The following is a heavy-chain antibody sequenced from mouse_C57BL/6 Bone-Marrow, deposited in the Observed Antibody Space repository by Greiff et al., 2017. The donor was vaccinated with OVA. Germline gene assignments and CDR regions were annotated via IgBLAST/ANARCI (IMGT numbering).Heavy chain of an antibody. CDR3: ARGGFYYGNYGWYFDV. Sequence: EVKLMESGGDLVKPGGSLKLSCAASGFTFSSYGMSWVRQTPDKRLEWVATISSGGSYTYYPDSVKGRFTISRDNAKNTLYLQRSSLKSEDTAMYYCARGGFYYGNYGWYFDVWGTGTTVTVSS. J-gene: IGHJ1*03. V-gene: IGHV5-6*01. D-gene: IGHD2-1*01. CDR2: ISSGGSYT. CDR1: GFTFSSYG.